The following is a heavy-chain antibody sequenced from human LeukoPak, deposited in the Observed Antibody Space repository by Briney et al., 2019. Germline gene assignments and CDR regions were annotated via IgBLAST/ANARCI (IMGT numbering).Heavy chain of an antibody. CDR1: GFTFSSYA. J-gene: IGHJ6*02. Sequence: GGSLRLSCAASGFTFSSYAMSWVRQAPGKGLEWVSAISGNGGSTYYADSVKGRFTISRDNSKNTLYLQMNSLRAEDTAVYYCARGERPYYYYGMDVWGQGTTVTVSS. CDR2: ISGNGGST. D-gene: IGHD1-1*01. V-gene: IGHV3-23*01. CDR3: ARGERPYYYYGMDV.